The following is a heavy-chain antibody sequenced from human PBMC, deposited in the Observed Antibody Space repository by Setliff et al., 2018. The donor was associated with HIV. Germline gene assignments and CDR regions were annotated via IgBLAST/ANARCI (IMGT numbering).Heavy chain of an antibody. V-gene: IGHV3-15*01. CDR2: IKSERDGGTT. Sequence: GGSLRLSCTASGFAFNTYTMNWVRQAPGKGLEWVGRIKSERDGGTTDYAAPVKGRFTISTDDSKNTLYLEMNSLKTEDTAMYYCTTLVGANPYHDAFDIWGHGTMVTVSS. J-gene: IGHJ3*02. CDR3: TTLVGANPYHDAFDI. CDR1: GFAFNTYT. D-gene: IGHD1-26*01.